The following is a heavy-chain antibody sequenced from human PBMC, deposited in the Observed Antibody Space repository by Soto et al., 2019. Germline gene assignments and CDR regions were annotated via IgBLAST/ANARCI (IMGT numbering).Heavy chain of an antibody. D-gene: IGHD6-6*01. CDR2: INHSGST. CDR3: ARWPAYSSSRNYYYYYGMDV. V-gene: IGHV4-34*01. Sequence: SETLSLTCAVYGGSFSGYYWSWIRQPPGKGLEWIGEINHSGSTNYNPSLKSRVTISVDTSKNQFSLKLSSVTAADTAVYYCARWPAYSSSRNYYYYYGMDVWGQGTTVTVSS. J-gene: IGHJ6*02. CDR1: GGSFSGYY.